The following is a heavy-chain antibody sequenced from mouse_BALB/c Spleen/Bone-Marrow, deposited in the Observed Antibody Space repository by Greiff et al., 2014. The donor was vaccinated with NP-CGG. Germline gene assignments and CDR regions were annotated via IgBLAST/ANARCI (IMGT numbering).Heavy chain of an antibody. J-gene: IGHJ4*01. CDR3: ARDGNYRYAMDY. CDR1: GFTFTSYW. CDR2: INPSNGRT. D-gene: IGHD2-1*01. V-gene: IGHV1S81*02. Sequence: VQLQQSGAELVKPGASVKLSCMASGFTFTSYWIHWVKQRPGQGPEWIGEINPSNGRTNYNEKFKSKATLTDDKSSSTAYVQLSSLTSEDSAVYYCARDGNYRYAMDYWGQGTSLTVSS.